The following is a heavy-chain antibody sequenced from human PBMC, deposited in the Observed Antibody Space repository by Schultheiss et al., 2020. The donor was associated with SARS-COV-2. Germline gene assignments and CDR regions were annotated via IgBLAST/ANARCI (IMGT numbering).Heavy chain of an antibody. CDR1: GGSFSGYY. D-gene: IGHD6-6*01. CDR2: IYYSGST. Sequence: SQTLSLTCAVYGGSFSGYYWSWIRQPPGKGLEWIGYIYYSGSTYYNPSLKSRVTISVDTSKNQFSLKLNSVTAADTAVYFCASISLSSVSTRRPGHWGQGTLVTVSS. V-gene: IGHV4-34*01. CDR3: ASISLSSVSTRRPGH. J-gene: IGHJ4*02.